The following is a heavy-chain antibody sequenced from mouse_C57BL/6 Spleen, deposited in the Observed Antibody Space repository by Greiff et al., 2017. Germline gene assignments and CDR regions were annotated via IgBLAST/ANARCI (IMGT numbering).Heavy chain of an antibody. Sequence: VTLVESGGGVVQPGGSLKLSCAASGFTFSDYGMAWVRQAPRKGPEWVAFISTLAYSIYYADTVTGRFTISGENAEITLYLDMSSLMSEDTAMYYCARGDYYGSIYPFAYWRKGTLVTASA. CDR2: ISTLAYSI. D-gene: IGHD1-1*01. V-gene: IGHV5-15*01. CDR3: ARGDYYGSIYPFAY. CDR1: GFTFSDYG. J-gene: IGHJ3*01.